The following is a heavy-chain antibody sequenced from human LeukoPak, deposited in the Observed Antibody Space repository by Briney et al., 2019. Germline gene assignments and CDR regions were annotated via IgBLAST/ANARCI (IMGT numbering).Heavy chain of an antibody. D-gene: IGHD3-10*01. CDR2: IYTSGSP. CDR3: ARAHGSGSPWNDVFDM. V-gene: IGHV4-4*07. Sequence: PTETLSLICTVSGDSISSYYWSWIWQPAGKGLEWIGRIYTSGSPNYNPSLKDRVTMSVDTSKNQFSLKLNSVTAADTAVYFCARAHGSGSPWNDVFDMWGQAAMAADSS. J-gene: IGHJ3*02. CDR1: GDSISSYY.